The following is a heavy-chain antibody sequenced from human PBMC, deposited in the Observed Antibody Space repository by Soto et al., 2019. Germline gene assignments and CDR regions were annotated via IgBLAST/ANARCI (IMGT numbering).Heavy chain of an antibody. J-gene: IGHJ3*02. V-gene: IGHV1-18*01. D-gene: IGHD3-22*01. CDR3: ASWWDDSSEADKNAFDI. Sequence: ASVKISCKASGYTFTSYGISWVRQAPGQGLEWMGWISAYNGNTNYAQKLQGRVTMTTDTSTSTAYMELRSLRSDDTAVYYCASWWDDSSEADKNAFDIWGKGTMVTVSS. CDR1: GYTFTSYG. CDR2: ISAYNGNT.